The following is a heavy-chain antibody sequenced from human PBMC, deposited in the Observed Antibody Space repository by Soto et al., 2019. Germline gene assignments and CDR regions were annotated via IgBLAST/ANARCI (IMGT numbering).Heavy chain of an antibody. V-gene: IGHV1-46*01. Sequence: ASVKVSCKASGYTFTNYGISWVRQAPGQGLEWMGIINPSGGSTSYAQKFQGRVTMTRDTSTSTVYMELSSLRSEDTAVYYCARESNRRPRGGDYYYYGMDVWGQGTTVTVSS. J-gene: IGHJ6*02. CDR2: INPSGGST. CDR3: ARESNRRPRGGDYYYYGMDV. CDR1: GYTFTNYG. D-gene: IGHD1-26*01.